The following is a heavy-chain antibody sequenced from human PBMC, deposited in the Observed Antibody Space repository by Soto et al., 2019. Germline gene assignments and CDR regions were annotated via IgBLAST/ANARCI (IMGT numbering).Heavy chain of an antibody. CDR3: ARGPTRDADYFDS. Sequence: GGSLRLSCAASGFTFSSYWMHWVRQAPGKGLVWVSRINSDGSSTSYADSVKGRFTISRDNAKNSLDLLVNSLTAEDTAVYYCARGPTRDADYFDSWGRGTLVTVSS. CDR2: INSDGSST. V-gene: IGHV3-74*01. D-gene: IGHD2-2*01. J-gene: IGHJ4*02. CDR1: GFTFSSYW.